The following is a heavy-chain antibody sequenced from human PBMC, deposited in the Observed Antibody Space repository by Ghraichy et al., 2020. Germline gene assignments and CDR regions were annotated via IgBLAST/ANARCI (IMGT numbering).Heavy chain of an antibody. Sequence: SETLSLTCAVYGGSFSGYYWSWIRQPPGKGLEWIGEINHSGSTNYNPSLKSRVTISVDTSKNQFSLKLSSVTAADTAVYYCARGGLTVFEYSSLPTGFDPWGQGTLVTVSS. D-gene: IGHD6-6*01. CDR3: ARGGLTVFEYSSLPTGFDP. CDR1: GGSFSGYY. CDR2: INHSGST. J-gene: IGHJ5*02. V-gene: IGHV4-34*01.